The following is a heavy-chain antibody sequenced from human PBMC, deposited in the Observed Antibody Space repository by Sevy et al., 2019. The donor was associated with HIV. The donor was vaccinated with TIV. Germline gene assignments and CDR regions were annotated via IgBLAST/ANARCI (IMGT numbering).Heavy chain of an antibody. CDR3: ARFLKGDYTNYFDS. V-gene: IGHV2-5*02. Sequence: SGPTLVKPAQTLTLTCSFSGFSLNTSGVGVGWIRLPPGKALEWLALIFWDDDKRYSPPLKNRLTITKDTSKNQVVLPMTNMDPVDTATYYCARFLKGDYTNYFDSWDQGSLVTVSS. CDR1: GFSLNTSGVG. CDR2: IFWDDDK. J-gene: IGHJ4*02. D-gene: IGHD4-4*01.